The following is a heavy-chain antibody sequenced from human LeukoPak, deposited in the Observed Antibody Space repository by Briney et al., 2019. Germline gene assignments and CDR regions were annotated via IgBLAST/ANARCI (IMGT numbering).Heavy chain of an antibody. CDR2: VYYSGST. CDR1: GGSISSGYYY. V-gene: IGHV4-39*07. CDR3: ARGNFFVL. Sequence: SETLSPTCTVSGGSISSGYYYWGWIRQPPGKGLEWIGSVYYSGSTYSNPSLKSRVSISVDRSKNQFSLKLRSVTAADTALYYCARGNFFVLWGQGTLVTVSS. D-gene: IGHD1-1*01. J-gene: IGHJ4*02.